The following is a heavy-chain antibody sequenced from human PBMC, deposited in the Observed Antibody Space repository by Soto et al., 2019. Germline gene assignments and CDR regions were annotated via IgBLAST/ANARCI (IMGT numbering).Heavy chain of an antibody. V-gene: IGHV1-18*01. CDR3: ASDGADRPTPLDY. Sequence: QVPLVQSGAEVKKPGASVKVSCKASGYTFTSYGISWVRQAPGQGLEWMGWISAYNGNTNYAQKLQGRVTMTTVTSTSTAYVELRSLRSVDTAVYYCASDGADRPTPLDYWGQGTLVTVSS. CDR2: ISAYNGNT. CDR1: GYTFTSYG. J-gene: IGHJ4*02. D-gene: IGHD6-6*01.